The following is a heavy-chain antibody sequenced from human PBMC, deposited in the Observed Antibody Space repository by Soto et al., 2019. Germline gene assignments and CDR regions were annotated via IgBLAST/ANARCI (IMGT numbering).Heavy chain of an antibody. Sequence: SETLSLTCTVSGGSISSGGYYWSWIRQHPGKGLEWIGYIYYSGSTYYNPSLKSRVTISVDTSKNQFSLKLSSVTAAVTAVYYCARMVRGVMSEYYFDYWGQGTLVTVSS. CDR2: IYYSGST. CDR3: ARMVRGVMSEYYFDY. J-gene: IGHJ4*02. V-gene: IGHV4-31*03. CDR1: GGSISSGGYY. D-gene: IGHD3-10*01.